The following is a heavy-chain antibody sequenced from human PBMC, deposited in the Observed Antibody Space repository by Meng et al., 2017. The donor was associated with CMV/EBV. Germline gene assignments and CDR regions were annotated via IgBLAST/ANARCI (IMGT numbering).Heavy chain of an antibody. V-gene: IGHV3-23*01. CDR1: GFTFSSYA. J-gene: IGHJ4*02. Sequence: GESLKISCGISGFTFSSYAMSWVRQAPGKGLEWVSAISGSGGSTNYTDSVKGRFTISRDNSKNTLYLQMNSLRAEDTAVYYCATYWSADYWGQGTLVTVSS. CDR3: ATYWSADY. D-gene: IGHD1-1*01. CDR2: ISGSGGST.